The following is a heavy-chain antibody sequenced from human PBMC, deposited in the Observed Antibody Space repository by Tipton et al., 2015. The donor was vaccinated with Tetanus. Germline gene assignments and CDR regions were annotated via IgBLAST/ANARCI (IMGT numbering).Heavy chain of an antibody. CDR3: ASLVSEVRGVFFDL. J-gene: IGHJ4*02. Sequence: QLVQSGAEVKKPGASVKVSCKASGYTFTSYGLNWVRKAAGRGFEWMGWLNPKSGSAAYAPRFQGRVTMTTNTSITTAFMEVASLTYEDTAVYYCASLVSEVRGVFFDLWGQGTLVSVSS. D-gene: IGHD3-10*01. CDR1: GYTFTSYG. CDR2: LNPKSGSA. V-gene: IGHV1-8*02.